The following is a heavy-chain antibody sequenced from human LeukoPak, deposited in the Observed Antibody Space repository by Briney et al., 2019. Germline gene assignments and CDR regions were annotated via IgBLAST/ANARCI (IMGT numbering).Heavy chain of an antibody. D-gene: IGHD4-17*01. J-gene: IGHJ4*02. CDR1: GDSISNYY. CDR3: ARWGYGDYGLYYYDY. Sequence: SETLSLTCTVSGDSISNYYWSWIRQPPGKGLEWIGYIYYSGNTDYNPSLKSRVTISVDTSKNQFSLKLSSVTAADTAVYYCARWGYGDYGLYYYDYWGQGTLVTVSS. CDR2: IYYSGNT. V-gene: IGHV4-59*01.